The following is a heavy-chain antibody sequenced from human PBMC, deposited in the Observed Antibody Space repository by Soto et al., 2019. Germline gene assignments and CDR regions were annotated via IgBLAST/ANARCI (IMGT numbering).Heavy chain of an antibody. J-gene: IGHJ6*02. CDR3: VRSSCGSTSCRNYYYYGMDV. D-gene: IGHD2-2*01. Sequence: EVQLVESGGGLVKPGGSLRLSCAASGFTFSSYTMSWVRQAPGKGLEWVSSISGGSTYIYYADSLKDRFTISRDNAANSLYLQMACLRVADTAVYSCVRSSCGSTSCRNYYYYGMDVWGQGTTVTVSS. V-gene: IGHV3-21*01. CDR1: GFTFSSYT. CDR2: ISGGSTYI.